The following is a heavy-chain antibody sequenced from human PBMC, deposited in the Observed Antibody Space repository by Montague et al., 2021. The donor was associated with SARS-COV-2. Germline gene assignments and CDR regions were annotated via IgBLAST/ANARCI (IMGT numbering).Heavy chain of an antibody. D-gene: IGHD6-13*01. CDR3: ARGRRIAAGGTSYYGLDV. J-gene: IGHJ6*02. V-gene: IGHV4-4*07. Sequence: SETLSLTCTVPGGSISSYYWSWIRQPAGKGLEWIWRIYIRETATYNPSLTSRVIMSADTSKNQISLKLSSVTAADTAVYYCARGRRIAAGGTSYYGLDVWGQGTTVTVSS. CDR1: GGSISSYY. CDR2: IYIRETA.